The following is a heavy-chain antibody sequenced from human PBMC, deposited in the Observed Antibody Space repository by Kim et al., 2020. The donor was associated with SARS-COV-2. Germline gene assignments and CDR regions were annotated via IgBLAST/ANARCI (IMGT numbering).Heavy chain of an antibody. V-gene: IGHV5-51*01. CDR3: ARCGGSGSYYSNIDY. D-gene: IGHD3-10*01. J-gene: IGHJ4*02. Sequence: PSFQGQVTISADKSLSTAYLQWSSLKASDTAMYYCARCGGSGSYYSNIDYWGQGTLVTVSS.